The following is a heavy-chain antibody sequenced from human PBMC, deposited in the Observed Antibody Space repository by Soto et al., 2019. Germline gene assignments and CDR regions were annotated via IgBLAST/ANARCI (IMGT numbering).Heavy chain of an antibody. J-gene: IGHJ1*01. V-gene: IGHV1-2*02. D-gene: IGHD1-20*01. CDR3: VRGRSVLYLDL. Sequence: ASVKVSCKSSGYTFTDFYIHWVRQVPGQGLEWVGWINPKNGGINYAQKFQGRVTMTRDTSVYTSYMDLNRLNFDDSAIYYCVRGRSVLYLDLWGRGTQVTVSS. CDR1: GYTFTDFY. CDR2: INPKNGGI.